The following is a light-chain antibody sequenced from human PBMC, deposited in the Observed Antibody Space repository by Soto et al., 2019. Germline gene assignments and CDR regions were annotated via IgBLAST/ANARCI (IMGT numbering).Light chain of an antibody. CDR3: QQYKKWPWT. CDR1: QSVSSN. V-gene: IGKV3-15*01. CDR2: GAS. J-gene: IGKJ1*01. Sequence: EIILTQSPVTLSVSPGERATLSCRASQSVSSNLAWYQQKPGQAPRLLIYGASTRATGIPARFSGSGSGTEFTLTITSLQSEDFAVYYCQQYKKWPWTFGQGTMVDIK.